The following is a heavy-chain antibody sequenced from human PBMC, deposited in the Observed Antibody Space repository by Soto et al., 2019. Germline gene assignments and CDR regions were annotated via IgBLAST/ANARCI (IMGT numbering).Heavy chain of an antibody. Sequence: PSETLSLTCAVYGGSFSGYYWSWIRQPPGKGLEWIGEINHSGSTNYNPSLKGRVTISVDTSKNQFSLKLSSVTAADTAVYYCARGVAAGRNFDYWGQGTLVTVSS. D-gene: IGHD5-12*01. CDR2: INHSGST. CDR3: ARGVAAGRNFDY. CDR1: GGSFSGYY. V-gene: IGHV4-34*01. J-gene: IGHJ4*02.